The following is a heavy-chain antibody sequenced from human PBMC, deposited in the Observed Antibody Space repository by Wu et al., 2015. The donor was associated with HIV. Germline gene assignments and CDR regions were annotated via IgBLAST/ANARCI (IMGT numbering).Heavy chain of an antibody. V-gene: IGHV1-2*02. CDR2: INPNTDGT. CDR1: GYTFTNYF. D-gene: IGHD3-16*01. J-gene: IGHJ4*02. Sequence: HVHLVQSGAEMKKPGASVKVSCKASGYTFTNYFMHWVRQAPGQGLEWIGWINPNTDGTNYAQMFRGRVSLTSDLSITTTYMELRRLRSDDTATYYCARGHYYDTSSSPLYWGQGTPVTVSS. CDR3: ARGHYYDTSSSPLY.